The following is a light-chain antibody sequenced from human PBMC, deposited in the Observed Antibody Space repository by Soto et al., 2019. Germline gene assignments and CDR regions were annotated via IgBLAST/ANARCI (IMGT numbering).Light chain of an antibody. CDR3: ATWDDRLGWV. V-gene: IGLV1-47*02. CDR2: SDN. CDR1: SSNIGSNY. J-gene: IGLJ3*02. Sequence: QSVLTQPPSASGTPGQRVTISCSESSSNIGSNYVYWYQQFPGTAPKLLIYSDNQRPSGVPDRFSGSKSGTSASLAISGLRSEDEADYYCATWDDRLGWVFGGGTKLTVL.